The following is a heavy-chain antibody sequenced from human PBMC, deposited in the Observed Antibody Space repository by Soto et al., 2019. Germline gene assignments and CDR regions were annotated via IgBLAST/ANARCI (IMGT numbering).Heavy chain of an antibody. CDR2: IYSGGST. CDR3: ARDGHSGYYPRPDDAFDI. Sequence: EVQLVETGGGLIQPGGSLRLSCAASGFTVSSNYMSWVRQAPGKGLEWVSVIYSGGSTYYADSVKGRFTISRDNSKNTLYLQMNSLRAEDTAVYYCARDGHSGYYPRPDDAFDIWGQGTMVTVSS. V-gene: IGHV3-53*02. CDR1: GFTVSSNY. J-gene: IGHJ3*02. D-gene: IGHD3-3*01.